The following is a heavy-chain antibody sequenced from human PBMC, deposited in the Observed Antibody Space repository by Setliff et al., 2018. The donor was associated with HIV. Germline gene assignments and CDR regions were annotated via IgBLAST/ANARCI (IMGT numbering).Heavy chain of an antibody. Sequence: PSETLSLTCTVSDSYDSISSNNYYWGWIRQPPGKGLEWIGSIFHSGSTYYAPSLQSRVTISIDKARDQFSLKLNSVTAADTAVYYCARGNDNSGWGDYYYYYLDVWGRGTTVTVSS. J-gene: IGHJ6*03. CDR2: IFHSGST. V-gene: IGHV4-39*01. D-gene: IGHD6-19*01. CDR1: DSYDSISSNNYY. CDR3: ARGNDNSGWGDYYYYYLDV.